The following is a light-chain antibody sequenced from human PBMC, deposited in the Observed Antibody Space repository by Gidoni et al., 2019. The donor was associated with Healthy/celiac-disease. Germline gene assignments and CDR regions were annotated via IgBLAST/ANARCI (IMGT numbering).Light chain of an antibody. Sequence: SSELTQPPSVSVSPGQTASITCSGDKLENKFACWYQQKPGQSPVLVIYQDTKRPSGIPERFSASNSGNTATLTITGTQAMDEADYYCQAWDSSTAVFGGGTKLTVL. J-gene: IGLJ2*01. CDR1: KLENKF. CDR3: QAWDSSTAV. CDR2: QDT. V-gene: IGLV3-1*01.